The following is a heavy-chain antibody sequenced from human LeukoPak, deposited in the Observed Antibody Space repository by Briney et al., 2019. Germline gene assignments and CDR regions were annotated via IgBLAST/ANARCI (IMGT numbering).Heavy chain of an antibody. CDR2: ISGSAGST. CDR1: GFTFSSYA. Sequence: PGGSLRLSCAASGFTFSSYAMNWVRQAPGKGLEWVSVISGSAGSTYYGDSVKGRFTISRDNSKNTLYLQMNSLRAEDTALYYCARDFSRVSEYWGQGTLVTVSS. CDR3: ARDFSRVSEY. D-gene: IGHD6-13*01. V-gene: IGHV3-23*01. J-gene: IGHJ4*02.